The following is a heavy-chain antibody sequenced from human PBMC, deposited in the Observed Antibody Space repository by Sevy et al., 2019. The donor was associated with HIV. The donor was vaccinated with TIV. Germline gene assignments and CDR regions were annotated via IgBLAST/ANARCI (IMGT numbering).Heavy chain of an antibody. V-gene: IGHV4-61*01. Sequence: SESLSLTCTVSGGSVSSGSYYWSWIRQPPGKGLEWIGYIYYSGSPNYNPSLKSRVTTSVDTSENQFSLMLSSVTAAEATVDYCWGNGSYCSGSGCYSEGWLDPWGQGTLVTVSS. CDR2: IYYSGSP. CDR1: GGSVSSGSYY. CDR3: WGNGSYCSGSGCYSEGWLDP. J-gene: IGHJ5*02. D-gene: IGHD2-15*01.